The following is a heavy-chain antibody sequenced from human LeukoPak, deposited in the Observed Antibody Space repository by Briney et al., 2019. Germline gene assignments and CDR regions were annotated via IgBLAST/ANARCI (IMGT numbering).Heavy chain of an antibody. CDR2: IWYDGGDK. Sequence: PGGSLRLSCAASGFSFSSYAMHWVRQAPGKGLEWVAVIWYDGGDKYYADSVKGRFTISRDSSKNTLYLGMNSLRAEDTAVYYCARGLTQIPRLATGLGHWGQGTLVTVSS. CDR3: ARGLTQIPRLATGLGH. D-gene: IGHD2-21*02. J-gene: IGHJ4*02. V-gene: IGHV3-33*01. CDR1: GFSFSSYA.